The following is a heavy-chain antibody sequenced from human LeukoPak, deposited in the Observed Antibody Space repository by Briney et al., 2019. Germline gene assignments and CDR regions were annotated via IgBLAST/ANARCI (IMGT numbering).Heavy chain of an antibody. CDR2: IRSKANSYAT. J-gene: IGHJ4*02. CDR3: TGHGYYYDSSAY. CDR1: GFTFSGSA. V-gene: IGHV3-73*01. D-gene: IGHD3-22*01. Sequence: PGGSLRLSCAASGFTFSGSAMHWVRQASGKGLEWVGRIRSKANSYATAYAASVKGRFTISRDDSKNTAYLQMNSLKTEDTAVYYCTGHGYYYDSSAYWGQGTLVTVSS.